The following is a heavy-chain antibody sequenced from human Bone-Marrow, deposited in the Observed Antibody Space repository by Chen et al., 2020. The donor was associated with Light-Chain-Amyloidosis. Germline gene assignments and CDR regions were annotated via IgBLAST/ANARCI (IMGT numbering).Heavy chain of an antibody. V-gene: IGHV3-30*04. CDR2: ISHDGNVD. CDR3: ARGGTMGTGSGWTLFDY. D-gene: IGHD6-19*01. Sequence: QVQLLESGGGVVQPGRSLRLSCAASGFTFSSHIMHWVRQAPGKGLEWVAVISHDGNVDSYADSVQGRFTISRDDSRNTLCLQMNSLRDEDTAVFYCARGGTMGTGSGWTLFDYWGQGTLVTVSS. J-gene: IGHJ4*02. CDR1: GFTFSSHI.